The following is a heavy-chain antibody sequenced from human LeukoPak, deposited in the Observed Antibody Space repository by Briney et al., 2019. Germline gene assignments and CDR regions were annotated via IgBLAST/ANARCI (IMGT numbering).Heavy chain of an antibody. D-gene: IGHD3-3*01. CDR2: MNPSTGDT. V-gene: IGHV1-8*01. CDR3: ARAFLTSGYYAQFFHD. Sequence: ASVKVSCKASGYTFKNYDINWVRQTSGQGLEWMGWMNPSTGDTGYAQKFQGRVTMTRNTSTTTSYMELSSLRSEDTAVYYCARAFLTSGYYAQFFHDWGQGTLVTVS. CDR1: GYTFKNYD. J-gene: IGHJ1*01.